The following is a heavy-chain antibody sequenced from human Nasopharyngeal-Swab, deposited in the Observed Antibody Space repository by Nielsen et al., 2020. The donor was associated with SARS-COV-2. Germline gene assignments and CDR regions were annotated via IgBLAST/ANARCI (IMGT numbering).Heavy chain of an antibody. J-gene: IGHJ4*02. D-gene: IGHD6-25*01. V-gene: IGHV1-2*06. CDR3: ARDKAASPLYYFDL. CDR2: INPKSGRT. Sequence: ASVQVSCKASGYTFTGYSLHWVRQAPAQGLEWMGRINPKSGRTDYAQKFRARVTVSRDASVTTSYMELSSLTSEDTAIYYCARDKAASPLYYFDLWGQGTLVTVSP. CDR1: GYTFTGYS.